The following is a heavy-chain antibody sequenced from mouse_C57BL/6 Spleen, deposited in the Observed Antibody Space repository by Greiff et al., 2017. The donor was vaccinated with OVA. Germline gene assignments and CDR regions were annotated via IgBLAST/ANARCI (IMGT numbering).Heavy chain of an antibody. J-gene: IGHJ1*03. CDR3: AAYDFWYFDV. V-gene: IGHV1-66*01. D-gene: IGHD2-4*01. Sequence: VQLVESGPELVKPGASVKISCKASGYSFTSYYIHWVKQRPGQGLEWIGWIYPGSGNTKYNEKFKGKATLTADTSSSTAYMQLSSLTSEDSAVYYCAAYDFWYFDVWGTGTTVTVSS. CDR1: GYSFTSYY. CDR2: IYPGSGNT.